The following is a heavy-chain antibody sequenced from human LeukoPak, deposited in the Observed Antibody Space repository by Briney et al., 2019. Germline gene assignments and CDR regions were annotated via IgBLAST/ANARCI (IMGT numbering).Heavy chain of an antibody. CDR1: GFTFSSYG. CDR3: AKSTTVTTQQRGYFDY. Sequence: GGSLRLSCTVSGFTFSSYGMRWVRQAPGKGLEWVAVISYDGSNRYFGDSVKGRFTISRDNPKNTLYLQMNSLRAEDTAVYYCAKSTTVTTQQRGYFDYWGQGTLVTVSS. CDR2: ISYDGSNR. V-gene: IGHV3-30*18. J-gene: IGHJ4*02. D-gene: IGHD4-11*01.